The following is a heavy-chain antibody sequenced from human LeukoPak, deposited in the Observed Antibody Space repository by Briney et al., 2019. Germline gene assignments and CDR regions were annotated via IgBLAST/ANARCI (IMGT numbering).Heavy chain of an antibody. D-gene: IGHD2-2*02. CDR3: ARAPYCDSASCYTGYNWFNP. CDR2: INPNSGGT. J-gene: IGHJ5*02. Sequence: ASVKVSCKTSGYTFTDYYMHRVRQAPGQGLEWMGWINPNSGGTNYAQKFQGRVTMTRDTSISTAYMEVTWLTSDDTALYYCARAPYCDSASCYTGYNWFNPWGQGTLVTVSS. V-gene: IGHV1-2*02. CDR1: GYTFTDYY.